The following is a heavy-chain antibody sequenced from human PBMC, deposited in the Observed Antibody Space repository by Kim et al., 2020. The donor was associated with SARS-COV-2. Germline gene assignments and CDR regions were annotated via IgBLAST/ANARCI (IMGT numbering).Heavy chain of an antibody. Sequence: SETLSLTCTVSGGSISTIGFYCTWIRQHPVKGLEWIGSISSSGRTFYNPSVESRASILTDTSNNQFSLKLASVTAADTAVYYCASGLWFFDFWGQGTLVTVSS. V-gene: IGHV4-31*03. CDR3: ASGLWFFDF. CDR2: ISSSGRT. D-gene: IGHD3-10*01. CDR1: GGSISTIGFY. J-gene: IGHJ4*02.